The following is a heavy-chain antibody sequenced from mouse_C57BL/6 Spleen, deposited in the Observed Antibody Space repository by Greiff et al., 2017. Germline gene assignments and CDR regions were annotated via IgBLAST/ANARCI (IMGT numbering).Heavy chain of an antibody. CDR1: GFTFGDFT. Sequence: EVKLVESEGGLVQPGSSMKLSCTASGFTFGDFTMAWFPRVPKKGLEWVANFNYDGRSTYYLDSLKSRFIISRDNAKNILYLQMSSLKSEDTATYYCARGDGNYRYFDVWGTGTTVTVSS. D-gene: IGHD2-1*01. CDR2: FNYDGRST. CDR3: ARGDGNYRYFDV. J-gene: IGHJ1*03. V-gene: IGHV5-16*01.